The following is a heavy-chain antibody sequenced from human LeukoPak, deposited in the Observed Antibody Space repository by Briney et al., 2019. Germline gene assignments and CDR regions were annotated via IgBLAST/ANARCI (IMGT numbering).Heavy chain of an antibody. Sequence: SQTLSLTCTVSGGSISSGGYYWSWIRQPPGKGLEWIGYIYHSGSTYYNPSLKSRVTISVDRSKNQFSLKLSSVTAADTAVYYCARAPPTVTTESSFDYWGQGTLVTVSS. V-gene: IGHV4-30-2*01. CDR3: ARAPPTVTTESSFDY. CDR1: GGSISSGGYY. J-gene: IGHJ4*02. D-gene: IGHD4-17*01. CDR2: IYHSGST.